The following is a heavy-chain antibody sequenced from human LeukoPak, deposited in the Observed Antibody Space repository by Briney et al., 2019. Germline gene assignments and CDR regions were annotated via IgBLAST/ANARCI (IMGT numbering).Heavy chain of an antibody. CDR3: ARGLSSVNDAFDI. J-gene: IGHJ3*02. Sequence: GGSLRLSCAASEFLFSSYAMNWVRQAPGKGLEWVSGIGASGSSTYYADSVKGRFTISRDNSKTTLYLQMNSLGAEDTAVYYCARGLSSVNDAFDIWGQGTMVTVSS. D-gene: IGHD3-10*01. CDR1: EFLFSSYA. V-gene: IGHV3-23*01. CDR2: IGASGSST.